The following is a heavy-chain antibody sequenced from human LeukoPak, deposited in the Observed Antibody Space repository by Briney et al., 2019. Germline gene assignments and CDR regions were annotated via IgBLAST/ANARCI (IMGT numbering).Heavy chain of an antibody. J-gene: IGHJ4*02. D-gene: IGHD1-26*01. V-gene: IGHV1-2*02. CDR1: GSTFSDYY. Sequence: GASVKVSCKASGSTFSDYYIHWVRQAPGQGLEWLGWINPSSGGTDYAHKFQGRVTMTRDTSFTTAYMELSRLKSDDTALYYCARDNAVGATMGYWGQGTLVTVSS. CDR3: ARDNAVGATMGY. CDR2: INPSSGGT.